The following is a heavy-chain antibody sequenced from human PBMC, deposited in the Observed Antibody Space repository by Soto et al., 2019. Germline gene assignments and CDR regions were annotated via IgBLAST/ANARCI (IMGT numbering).Heavy chain of an antibody. Sequence: GGSLRLSCAASGFTFTRYSMNWVRQAPGKGLEWVSSISSTTNYIYYADSMKGRFTVSRDNAKNSVYLEMNSLKTDDTAVYYCTTASQWLPPYSWGQGALVTVSS. J-gene: IGHJ4*02. V-gene: IGHV3-21*03. CDR2: ISSTTNYI. D-gene: IGHD6-19*01. CDR1: GFTFTRYS. CDR3: TTASQWLPPYS.